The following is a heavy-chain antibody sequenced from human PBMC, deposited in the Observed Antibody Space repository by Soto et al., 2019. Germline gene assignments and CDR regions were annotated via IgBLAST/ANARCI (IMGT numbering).Heavy chain of an antibody. D-gene: IGHD3-9*01. CDR1: GFTFSSYG. J-gene: IGHJ6*01. Sequence: GGSLRLSCAASGFTFSSYGMHWVRQAPGTGLEWGAVISYDGSNKYYADSVKGRFTIYRDNSKNTLYLQMNSLRAEDTAVYYCAKDLHDILTGYGPYGMDVWGQGTTVTVSS. V-gene: IGHV3-30*18. CDR2: ISYDGSNK. CDR3: AKDLHDILTGYGPYGMDV.